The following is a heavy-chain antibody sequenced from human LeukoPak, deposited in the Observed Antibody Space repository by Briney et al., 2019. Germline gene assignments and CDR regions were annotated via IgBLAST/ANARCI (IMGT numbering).Heavy chain of an antibody. V-gene: IGHV4-39*01. CDR3: ARVLRGSSGWTPFDF. CDR2: TYYSGST. Sequence: ASETLSLTCIVSGGSFSSSNYNWDWVRQPPGERREWIGSTYYSGSTFYNPSLKSRVTISVDTSKSQLSLKLSSVTAADTAVYYCARVLRGSSGWTPFDFWGQGTLVTVSS. CDR1: GGSFSSSNYN. D-gene: IGHD6-19*01. J-gene: IGHJ4*02.